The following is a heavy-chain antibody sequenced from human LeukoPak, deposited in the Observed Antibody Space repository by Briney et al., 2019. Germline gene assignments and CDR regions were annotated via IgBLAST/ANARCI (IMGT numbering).Heavy chain of an antibody. D-gene: IGHD3-22*01. CDR2: IVVGSGNT. J-gene: IGHJ4*02. CDR1: GFTFTSSA. Sequence: ASVKVSCKASGFTFTSSAVQWVRQTRGQRLHGIGWIVVGSGNTNYAQKFQERVTIPRDMSTSTAYMELSSLRSEDTAVYYCAASPDYYDSSGYSYYFDYWGQGTLVTVSS. CDR3: AASPDYYDSSGYSYYFDY. V-gene: IGHV1-58*01.